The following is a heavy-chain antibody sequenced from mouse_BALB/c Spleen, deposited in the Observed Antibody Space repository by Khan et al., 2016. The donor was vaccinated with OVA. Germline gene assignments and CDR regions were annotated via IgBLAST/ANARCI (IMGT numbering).Heavy chain of an antibody. CDR3: ARALYYSYGYALDC. V-gene: IGHV3-2*02. Sequence: EVQLKQSGPGLVKPSQSLSLTCTVTGYSITSDYAWYWIRQFPGNKLEWMGYISSTGSTSYNPSLKSRISITRDTSKNQFFLQLKSVTTEDTATYCCARALYYSYGYALDCWGRGTSVTVSS. CDR1: GYSITSDYA. J-gene: IGHJ4*01. CDR2: ISSTGST. D-gene: IGHD2-14*01.